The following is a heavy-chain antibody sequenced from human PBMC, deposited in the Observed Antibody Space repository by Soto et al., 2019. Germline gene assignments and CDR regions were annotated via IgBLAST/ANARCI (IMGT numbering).Heavy chain of an antibody. CDR3: AMVMGQGRAVAGEDGAFDI. CDR1: GFTFSSYA. CDR2: ISGSGGST. D-gene: IGHD6-19*01. Sequence: GGSLRLSCAASGFTFSSYAMSWVRQAPGKGLEWVSAISGSGGSTYYADSVKGRFTISRDNSKNTLYLQMNSLRAEDTAVYYCAMVMGQGRAVAGEDGAFDIWGQGTMVTVSS. V-gene: IGHV3-23*01. J-gene: IGHJ3*02.